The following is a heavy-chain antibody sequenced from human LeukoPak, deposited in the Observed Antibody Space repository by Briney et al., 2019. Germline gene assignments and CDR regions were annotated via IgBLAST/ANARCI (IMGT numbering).Heavy chain of an antibody. D-gene: IGHD3-22*01. Sequence: GESLRLSCAASGFTFSNAWMSWVRQAPGKGLEWVGRIKSKTDGGTTDYAAPLKGRFTISRDDSKNTLFLQMNGLKTEDTAVYYCTTEAYYYDSSGRFDYWGQGTLVTVSS. CDR3: TTEAYYYDSSGRFDY. CDR1: GFTFSNAW. V-gene: IGHV3-15*01. CDR2: IKSKTDGGTT. J-gene: IGHJ4*02.